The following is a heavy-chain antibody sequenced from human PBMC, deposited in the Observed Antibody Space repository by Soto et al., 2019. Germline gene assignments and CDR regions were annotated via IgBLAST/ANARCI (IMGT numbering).Heavy chain of an antibody. V-gene: IGHV3-23*01. D-gene: IGHD2-15*01. Sequence: GESLKISCAASGFTFSSYAMSWVRQAPGKGLEWVSAISGSGGSTYYADSVKGRFTISRDNSKNTLYLQMNSLRAEDTAVYYCAKGIAAAPDRNRRYCSGGSCYSYYWGQGTLVTVSS. CDR2: ISGSGGST. CDR3: AKGIAAAPDRNRRYCSGGSCYSYY. CDR1: GFTFSSYA. J-gene: IGHJ4*02.